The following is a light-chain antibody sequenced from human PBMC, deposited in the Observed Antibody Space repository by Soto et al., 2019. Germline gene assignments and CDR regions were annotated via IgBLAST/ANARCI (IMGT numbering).Light chain of an antibody. CDR3: QQCNSYPWT. Sequence: DIQLTQSPSTLSASVGDRVSITCRANESVSNWLAWYQQKPGKAPKLLISDASILESGVPSRFSGSGSGTEFTLTISSLQPDDFATYYCQQCNSYPWTLGHGTKVDIK. CDR1: ESVSNW. J-gene: IGKJ1*01. V-gene: IGKV1-5*01. CDR2: DAS.